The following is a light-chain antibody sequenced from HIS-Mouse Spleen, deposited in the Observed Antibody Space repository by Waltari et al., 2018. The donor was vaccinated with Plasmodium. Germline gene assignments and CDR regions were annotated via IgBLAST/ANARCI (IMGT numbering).Light chain of an antibody. CDR2: QDS. CDR1: KLGDKY. Sequence: SYELTQPPSVSVSPGQTASITCSGDKLGDKYACWYQQKPGQSPVLVIYQDSKRPSGIPGLLSGSNSGNPATLTISGTQAMDEADYYCQAWDSSTAWVFGGGTKLTVL. V-gene: IGLV3-1*01. CDR3: QAWDSSTAWV. J-gene: IGLJ2*01.